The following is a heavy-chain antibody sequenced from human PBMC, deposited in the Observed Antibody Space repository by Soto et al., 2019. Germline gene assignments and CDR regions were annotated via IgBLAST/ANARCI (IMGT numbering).Heavy chain of an antibody. Sequence: SVKVSCKASGGTFSSYAISWVRQAPGQGLEWMGGIIPIFGTANYAQKFQGRVTIAADESTSTAYMELSSLRSEDTAVYYCARKSSGGYDSPGGYYYYGMDVWGQGTTVTVS. J-gene: IGHJ6*02. D-gene: IGHD5-12*01. CDR3: ARKSSGGYDSPGGYYYYGMDV. V-gene: IGHV1-69*13. CDR1: GGTFSSYA. CDR2: IIPIFGTA.